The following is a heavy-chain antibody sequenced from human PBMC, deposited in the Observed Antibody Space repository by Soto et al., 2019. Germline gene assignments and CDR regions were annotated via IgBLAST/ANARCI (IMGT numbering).Heavy chain of an antibody. CDR3: ARAYCGGDCYSGYFDY. V-gene: IGHV4-30-2*01. CDR2: IYHSGST. J-gene: IGHJ4*02. D-gene: IGHD2-21*02. CDR1: GGSISSGGYS. Sequence: SETLSLTCAVSGGSISSGGYSWSWIRQPPGKGLGWIGYIYHSGSTYYNPSLKSRVTISVDRSKNQFSLKLSSVTAADTAVYYCARAYCGGDCYSGYFDYWGQGTLVTVSS.